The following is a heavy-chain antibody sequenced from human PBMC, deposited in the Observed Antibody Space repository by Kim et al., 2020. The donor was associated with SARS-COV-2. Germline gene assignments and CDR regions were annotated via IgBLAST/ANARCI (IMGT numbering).Heavy chain of an antibody. CDR3: VKDRVSSVPHDAFDI. CDR1: GFSFSGYA. Sequence: GGSLRLSCAASGFSFSGYAMSWVRQAPGKGLEWVSSISGSDGDTYYSDSVRGRFTITKDNSRNTLYLQMNSLRAEDTAVYFCVKDRVSSVPHDAFDIWGQGSTVTVSS. J-gene: IGHJ3*02. D-gene: IGHD2-8*01. CDR2: ISGSDGDT. V-gene: IGHV3-23*01.